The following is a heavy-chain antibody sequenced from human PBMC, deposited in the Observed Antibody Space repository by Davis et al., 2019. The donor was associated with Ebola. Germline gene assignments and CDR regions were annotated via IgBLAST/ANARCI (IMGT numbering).Heavy chain of an antibody. CDR1: GGTFSNHA. CDR2: IIPFFGPA. Sequence: SVKVSCKASGGTFSNHANSWVRQAPGQGLEWMGGIIPFFGPANYAQKFQGRVTITADESTSTAYMELSSLGSEDTAVYYCARNYYYGSSGFYSNFDSWGQGTLVTVSS. V-gene: IGHV1-69*13. J-gene: IGHJ4*02. D-gene: IGHD3-22*01. CDR3: ARNYYYGSSGFYSNFDS.